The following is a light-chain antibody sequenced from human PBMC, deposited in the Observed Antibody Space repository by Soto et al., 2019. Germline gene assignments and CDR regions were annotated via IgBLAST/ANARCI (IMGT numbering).Light chain of an antibody. CDR2: DVT. CDR1: SSDVGGYDF. Sequence: QSALTQPPSASGSPGQSVTIACTGASSDVGGYDFVSWYQQHPGKAPKHMIYDVTKRPSGVPDRFSGSKSGNTASLTVSWLHADDEADYYCSSYEGSSLPVAFGGGTKLTVL. V-gene: IGLV2-8*01. J-gene: IGLJ2*01. CDR3: SSYEGSSLPVA.